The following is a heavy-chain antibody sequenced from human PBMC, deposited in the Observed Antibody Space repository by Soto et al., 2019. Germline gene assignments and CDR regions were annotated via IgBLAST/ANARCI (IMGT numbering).Heavy chain of an antibody. Sequence: GGSLRLSCAASGFTFSSYAMSWVRQAPGKGLEWVSAISGSGGSTYYADSVKGRFTISRDNSKNTLYLQMNSLRAEDTAVYYCXKFALNIVVVPAAMANTWGRGTLVTVSS. CDR1: GFTFSSYA. CDR3: XKFALNIVVVPAAMANT. CDR2: ISGSGGST. D-gene: IGHD2-2*01. V-gene: IGHV3-23*01. J-gene: IGHJ5*02.